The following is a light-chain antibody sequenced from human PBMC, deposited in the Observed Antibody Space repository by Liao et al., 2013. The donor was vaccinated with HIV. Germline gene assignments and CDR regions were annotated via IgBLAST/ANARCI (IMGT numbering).Light chain of an antibody. CDR3: QVWDSDSDNRGW. Sequence: SYVLTQPPSVSVAPGKTARITRGGNNIGSKAVHWYQQKPGQAPVLVIFYDRDRPSGIPERFSGSNSGNTATLTISRVEVGDEADYYCQVWDSDSDNRGWFGGGTEADRP. V-gene: IGLV3-21*01. CDR1: NIGSKA. CDR2: YDR. J-gene: IGLJ3*02.